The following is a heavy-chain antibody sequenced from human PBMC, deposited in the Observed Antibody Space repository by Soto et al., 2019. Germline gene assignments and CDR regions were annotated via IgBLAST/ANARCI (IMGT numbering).Heavy chain of an antibody. CDR1: GFTFSNAW. J-gene: IGHJ4*02. Sequence: PGGSLRLSCAASGFTFSNAWMSWVRQAPGKGLEWVGRIKSKTDGGTTDYAAPVKGRFTISRDDSKKTLYLQMNSLKTEDTAVYYCTIEAMGGYYDSSGPVIVYWGQGTLVTVSS. CDR2: IKSKTDGGTT. CDR3: TIEAMGGYYDSSGPVIVY. V-gene: IGHV3-15*01. D-gene: IGHD3-22*01.